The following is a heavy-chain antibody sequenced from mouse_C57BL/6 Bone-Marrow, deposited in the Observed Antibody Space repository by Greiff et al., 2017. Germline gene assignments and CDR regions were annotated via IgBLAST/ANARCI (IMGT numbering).Heavy chain of an antibody. J-gene: IGHJ3*01. CDR1: GYTFTSYG. CDR2: IYPRSGNT. CDR3: ARKGAWFAY. Sequence: VKLLESGAELARPGASVKLSCKASGYTFTSYGISWVKQRTGQGLEWIGEIYPRSGNTYYNEKFKGKATLTADKSSSTAYMELRSLTSEGSAVYFCARKGAWFAYWGQGTLVTVSA. V-gene: IGHV1-81*01.